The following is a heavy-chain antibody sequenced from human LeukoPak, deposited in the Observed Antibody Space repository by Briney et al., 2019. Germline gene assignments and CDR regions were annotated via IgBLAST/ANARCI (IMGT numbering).Heavy chain of an antibody. CDR3: ARGNFEDLATDYYYYGMDV. D-gene: IGHD5-12*01. J-gene: IGHJ6*02. CDR2: MNPNRGNT. V-gene: IGHV1-8*01. Sequence: GASVKVSCKASGYTFTSYDINWVRQATGQGLEWMGWMNPNRGNTGYAQKFQGRVTMTRNTSISTAYMELSSLRSEDTAVYYCARGNFEDLATDYYYYGMDVWGQGTTVTVSS. CDR1: GYTFTSYD.